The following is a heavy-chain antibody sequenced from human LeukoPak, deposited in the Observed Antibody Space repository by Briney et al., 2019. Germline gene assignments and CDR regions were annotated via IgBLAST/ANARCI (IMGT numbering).Heavy chain of an antibody. V-gene: IGHV4-34*01. CDR3: ARRGYSYKVDY. J-gene: IGHJ4*02. CDR2: INHSGST. CDR1: GGSFSGDY. D-gene: IGHD5-18*01. Sequence: SETLSLTCAVYGGSFSGDYWSWIRQPPGKGLEWIGEINHSGSTNYNPSLKSRVTISVDTSKNQFSLKLSSVTAADTAVYYCARRGYSYKVDYWGQGTLVTVSS.